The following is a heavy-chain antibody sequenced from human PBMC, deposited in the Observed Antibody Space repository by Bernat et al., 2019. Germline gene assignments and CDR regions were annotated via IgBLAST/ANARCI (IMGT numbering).Heavy chain of an antibody. V-gene: IGHV3-23*04. J-gene: IGHJ5*02. CDR2: ISGSGFST. CDR1: AFTFSTYA. D-gene: IGHD4-17*01. Sequence: EVQLVESGGDLVQPGGSLRLSCSASAFTFSTYAMNWVHQAPGKGLEWVSTISGSGFSTYYADSVKGRFTISRDNSKNTLSLQMNSLRAEDTAVYYCAKELRSSENWFDPWGQGTLVTVSS. CDR3: AKELRSSENWFDP.